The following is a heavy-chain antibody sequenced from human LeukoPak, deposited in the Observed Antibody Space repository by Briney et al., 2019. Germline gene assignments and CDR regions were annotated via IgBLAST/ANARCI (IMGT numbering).Heavy chain of an antibody. CDR1: GYSISSGYY. D-gene: IGHD3-22*01. V-gene: IGHV4-38-2*02. CDR3: ARGDSSGYNIPFDY. J-gene: IGHJ4*02. Sequence: SETQSLTCTVSGYSISSGYYWGWIRQPPGKGLEWIGSIYHSGSTYYNPSLKSRVTISVDTSKNQFSLKLSSVTAADTAVYYCARGDSSGYNIPFDYWGQGTLVTVSS. CDR2: IYHSGST.